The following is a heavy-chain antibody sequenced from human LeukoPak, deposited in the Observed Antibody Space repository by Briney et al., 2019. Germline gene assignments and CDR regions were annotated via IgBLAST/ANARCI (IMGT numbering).Heavy chain of an antibody. D-gene: IGHD3-10*01. J-gene: IGHJ6*03. CDR1: GFTFSSYV. Sequence: GGSLRLSCAASGFTFSSYVMSWVRQAPGKGLEWVSAISGSGGSTYYADSVKGRFTISRDNSKNTLYLQMNSLRAEDTAVYYCAKGPSSGYYMDVWGKGTTVTVSS. CDR2: ISGSGGST. CDR3: AKGPSSGYYMDV. V-gene: IGHV3-23*01.